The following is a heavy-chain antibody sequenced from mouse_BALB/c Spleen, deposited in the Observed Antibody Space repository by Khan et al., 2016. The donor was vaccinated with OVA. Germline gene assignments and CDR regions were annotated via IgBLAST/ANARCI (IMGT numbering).Heavy chain of an antibody. J-gene: IGHJ3*01. Sequence: VQLQQSGAELVKPGASVKLSCKASGYTFTSYYMYWVKQRPGQGLEWIGEINPSNGGTNFNEKFKSKATLTVDKSSSTAYMQLSSLTSEDSAVYYCTRLTGAWFAYWGQGTLVPVSA. D-gene: IGHD4-1*01. CDR2: INPSNGGT. CDR3: TRLTGAWFAY. V-gene: IGHV1S81*02. CDR1: GYTFTSYY.